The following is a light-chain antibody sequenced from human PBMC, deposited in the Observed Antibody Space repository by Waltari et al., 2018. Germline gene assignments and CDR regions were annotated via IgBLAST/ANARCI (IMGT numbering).Light chain of an antibody. CDR3: QMYVRLPAT. V-gene: IGKV3-20*01. CDR2: DAS. Sequence: EIVLTQSPGTLSLSPGERATLSFRASQSVGRSLTWYQQRHGQAPRLLIYDASTRATGIPDRFSGGGSGTDFSLTISRLEPEDFAVYYCQMYVRLPATFGQGTKVEI. CDR1: QSVGRS. J-gene: IGKJ1*01.